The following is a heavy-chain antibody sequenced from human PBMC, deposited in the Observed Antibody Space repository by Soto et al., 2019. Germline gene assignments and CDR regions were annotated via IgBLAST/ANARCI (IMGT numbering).Heavy chain of an antibody. CDR1: RFTFSTYW. Sequence: GGSLRLSCAASRFTFSTYWMHWVRQAPGKGLVWVSRINSDGTGTSYADSVKGRITISRDNAKNTLYLQMNSLGSEDTAVYYCAGDSSGYSYDAFDIWGQGTMVTVSS. D-gene: IGHD3-22*01. CDR3: AGDSSGYSYDAFDI. V-gene: IGHV3-74*01. CDR2: INSDGTGT. J-gene: IGHJ3*02.